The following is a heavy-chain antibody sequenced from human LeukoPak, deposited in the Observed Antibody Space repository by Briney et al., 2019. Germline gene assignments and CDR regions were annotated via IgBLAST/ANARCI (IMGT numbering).Heavy chain of an antibody. J-gene: IGHJ3*01. Sequence: GASVKVSCKASGYTFTNYYIHWVRQAPRQGLEWMGVIKPGGDSTSSARIFQGRVYMTSDTSTSTVYMELSGLRSDDTAVYYCARVRDGYNDAYDVWGQGTMVTVPS. CDR1: GYTFTNYY. CDR3: ARVRDGYNDAYDV. V-gene: IGHV1-46*01. CDR2: IKPGGDST. D-gene: IGHD5-24*01.